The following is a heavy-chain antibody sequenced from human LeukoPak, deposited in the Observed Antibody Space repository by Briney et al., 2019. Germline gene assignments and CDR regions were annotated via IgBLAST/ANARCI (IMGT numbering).Heavy chain of an antibody. V-gene: IGHV1-18*01. D-gene: IGHD3-22*01. CDR1: GYTFTSYG. J-gene: IGHJ4*02. CDR2: ISAYNGNT. Sequence: ASVKVSFKASGYTFTSYGISWVQQAPGQGLEWMGWISAYNGNTNYAQKLQGRVTMTTDTSTSTAYMELRSLRSDDTAVYYCAREVYYDSSGPNDYWGQGTLVTVSS. CDR3: AREVYYDSSGPNDY.